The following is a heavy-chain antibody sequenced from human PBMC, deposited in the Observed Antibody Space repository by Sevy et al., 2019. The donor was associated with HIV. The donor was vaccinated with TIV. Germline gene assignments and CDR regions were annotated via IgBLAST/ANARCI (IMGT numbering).Heavy chain of an antibody. CDR3: TTGGSLFQH. Sequence: GGSLRLSCAASGFTFSNVWMSWVRQAPGKGLQWVAHFKSKTDGGTTDYAAPVRGRFTISRDDSKNTLSLQMNSLKTEDTALYYCTTGGSLFQHWGQGTLVTVSS. J-gene: IGHJ1*01. D-gene: IGHD3-16*01. V-gene: IGHV3-15*01. CDR1: GFTFSNVW. CDR2: FKSKTDGGTT.